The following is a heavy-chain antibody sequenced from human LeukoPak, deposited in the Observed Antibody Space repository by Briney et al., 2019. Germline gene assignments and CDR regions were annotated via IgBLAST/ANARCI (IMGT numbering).Heavy chain of an antibody. J-gene: IGHJ5*02. D-gene: IGHD5-24*01. CDR1: GFTFSSYG. CDR3: VKDRREGYNGPDH. CDR2: IRYDGSNK. V-gene: IGHV3-30*02. Sequence: GGSLRLSCAASGFTFSSYGMHWVRQAPGKGLEWVAFIRYDGSNKYYADSVKGRFTISGDNSKNTLYLQMNSLRAEDTAVYYCVKDRREGYNGPDHWGQGTLVTVSS.